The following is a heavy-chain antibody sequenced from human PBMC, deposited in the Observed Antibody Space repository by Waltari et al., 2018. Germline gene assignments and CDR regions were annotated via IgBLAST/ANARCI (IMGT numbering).Heavy chain of an antibody. D-gene: IGHD3-10*01. J-gene: IGHJ5*02. CDR2: IYTSGGT. V-gene: IGHV4-4*07. CDR1: VGSISSYY. Sequence: QVQLPESGPGLVKPSETLSLTRPVHVGSISSYYWRLIRQPAGKGLEWIGRIYTSGGTNYNPSLKSRVTMSVDTSKNQFSLKLSSVTAADTAVYYGARAYQWFGERWFDPWGQGTLVTVSS. CDR3: ARAYQWFGERWFDP.